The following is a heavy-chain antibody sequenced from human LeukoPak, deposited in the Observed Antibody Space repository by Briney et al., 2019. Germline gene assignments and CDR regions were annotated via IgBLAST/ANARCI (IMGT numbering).Heavy chain of an antibody. CDR2: IYYSVST. CDR3: ARRKDYVWGSYRYWFDY. D-gene: IGHD3-16*02. V-gene: IGHV4-39*01. CDR1: GGSISSSSYY. Sequence: SETLSLTCTVSGGSISSSSYYWGWIRQPPGKGLEWIGSIYYSVSTYYNPSLKSRVTISVDTSKNQFSLKLSSVTAADTAVYYCARRKDYVWGSYRYWFDYWGQGTLVTVSS. J-gene: IGHJ4*02.